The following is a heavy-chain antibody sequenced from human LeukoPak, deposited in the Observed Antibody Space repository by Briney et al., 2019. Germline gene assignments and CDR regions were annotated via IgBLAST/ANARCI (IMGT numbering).Heavy chain of an antibody. D-gene: IGHD3-3*01. CDR3: ARGGYYAASDI. Sequence: GGSLRLSCAASGLTFISHAMHWVRQAPGKGLEYVSAIVSNGGNTYYADSVRGRFTISRDNSKDTVYLQMGSLRPEDTGVYYCARGGYYAASDIWGQGALVTVSS. V-gene: IGHV3-64*02. CDR1: GLTFISHA. J-gene: IGHJ4*02. CDR2: IVSNGGNT.